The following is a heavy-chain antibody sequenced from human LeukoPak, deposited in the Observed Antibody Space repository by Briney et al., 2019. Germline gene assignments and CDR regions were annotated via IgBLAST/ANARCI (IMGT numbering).Heavy chain of an antibody. CDR3: ARFPTPVNIAYTSGIGV. J-gene: IGHJ6*01. Sequence: SETLSLTCAVYGGSFSGYYWSWIRQPPGKGLEWIGEINHSGSTNYNPSLKSRVTISVDTSKNQFSLKLSSVSPADTAVYYCARFPTPVNIAYTSGIGVWGEGNPVNVFS. CDR1: GGSFSGYY. CDR2: INHSGST. V-gene: IGHV4-34*01. D-gene: IGHD4-17*01.